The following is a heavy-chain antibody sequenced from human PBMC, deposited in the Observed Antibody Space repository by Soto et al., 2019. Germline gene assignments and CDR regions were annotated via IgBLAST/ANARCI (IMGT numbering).Heavy chain of an antibody. Sequence: QVQLQESGPGLVKPSETLSLTCTVSGGSISSYYWSWIRQPPGKGLEWIGYIYYSGSTNYNPSLKSRVTISVDTSKNQFSLKLSSVTAADTAVYYCARRGVMTTVPEIGGWGYYYYYMDVWGKGTTVTVSS. D-gene: IGHD4-4*01. CDR1: GGSISSYY. CDR2: IYYSGST. J-gene: IGHJ6*03. V-gene: IGHV4-59*08. CDR3: ARRGVMTTVPEIGGWGYYYYYMDV.